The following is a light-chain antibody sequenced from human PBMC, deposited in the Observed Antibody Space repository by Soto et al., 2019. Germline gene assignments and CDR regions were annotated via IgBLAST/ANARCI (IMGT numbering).Light chain of an antibody. Sequence: EIVLPQSHGTLCLSPGARAALSGRASQSILRSYLAWYQQNPGQAPRLLSYGASSGATGIPDRFIGSGSWTEFTLTIISMQSEVLSVYYCHQYTSSLTWTFSQGTKVDI. J-gene: IGKJ1*01. CDR2: GAS. CDR1: QSILRSY. CDR3: HQYTSSLTWT. V-gene: IGKV3-20*01.